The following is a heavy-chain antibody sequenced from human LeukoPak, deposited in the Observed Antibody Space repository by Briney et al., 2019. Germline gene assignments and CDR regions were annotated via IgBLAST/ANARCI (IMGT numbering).Heavy chain of an antibody. D-gene: IGHD5-24*01. CDR2: ISYDGSNK. V-gene: IGHV3-30-3*01. CDR1: GFTFSRYA. CDR3: ARMATKPN. Sequence: GGSLRLSCAASGFTFSRYAMHWVRQAPGKGLEWVAVISYDGSNKYYADSVKGRFTISRDNSKNTLYLQMNSLRAEDTAVYYCARMATKPNWGQGTLVTVSS. J-gene: IGHJ4*02.